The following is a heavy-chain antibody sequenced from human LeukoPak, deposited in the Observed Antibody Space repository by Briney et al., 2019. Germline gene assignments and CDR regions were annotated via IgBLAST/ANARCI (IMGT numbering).Heavy chain of an antibody. CDR3: TKGDGGWYPIDY. V-gene: IGHV3-23*01. J-gene: IGHJ4*02. D-gene: IGHD6-19*01. Sequence: PGGSLRLSCAASGFTFSKYGMSWVRQAPGKELEWVSTINENAANTHYADSVKGRFTISRDNSKNTLLLQMNSLRADDTALYYCTKGDGGWYPIDYWGQGTLVIVSS. CDR2: INENAANT. CDR1: GFTFSKYG.